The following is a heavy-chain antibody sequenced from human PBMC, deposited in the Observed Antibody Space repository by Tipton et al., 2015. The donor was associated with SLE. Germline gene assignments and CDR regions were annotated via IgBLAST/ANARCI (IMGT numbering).Heavy chain of an antibody. Sequence: TLSLTCTVSGGSISNYYWTWIRQPPGKGLEWIGYIYYSGGANYNPSLKSRVTISVDTSKNQFSLKLNSVTAADTAVYYCASSYYDFWSASVRGYFGNWGQGTLVTVSS. CDR2: IYYSGGA. CDR1: GGSISNYY. J-gene: IGHJ4*02. V-gene: IGHV4-59*01. D-gene: IGHD3-3*01. CDR3: ASSYYDFWSASVRGYFGN.